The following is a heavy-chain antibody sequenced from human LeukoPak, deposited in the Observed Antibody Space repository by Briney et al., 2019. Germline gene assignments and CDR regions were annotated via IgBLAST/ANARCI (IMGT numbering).Heavy chain of an antibody. CDR3: ARVREQLWYFDY. V-gene: IGHV4-4*07. CDR2: IYTSGST. J-gene: IGHJ4*02. D-gene: IGHD5-18*01. Sequence: SETLSLTCTVSGGSISSYYWSWIRQPAGKGLEWIGRIYTSGSTNYNPSLKSRVTMSVDTSKSQFSLKLSSVTAADTAVYYCARVREQLWYFDYWGQGTLVTVSS. CDR1: GGSISSYY.